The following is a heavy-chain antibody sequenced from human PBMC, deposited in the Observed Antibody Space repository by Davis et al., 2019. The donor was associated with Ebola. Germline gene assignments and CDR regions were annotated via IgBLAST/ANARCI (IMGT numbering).Heavy chain of an antibody. D-gene: IGHD2-21*02. CDR3: ARFTSGDRDYFDY. CDR2: IYYSGST. CDR1: GGSISSYY. Sequence: SETLSLTCTVSGGSISSYYWSWIRQPPGKGLEWIGYIYYSGSTNYNPSLKSRVTISVDTSKNQFSLKLSSVTAADTAVYYCARFTSGDRDYFDYWGQGTLVTVSS. J-gene: IGHJ4*02. V-gene: IGHV4-59*01.